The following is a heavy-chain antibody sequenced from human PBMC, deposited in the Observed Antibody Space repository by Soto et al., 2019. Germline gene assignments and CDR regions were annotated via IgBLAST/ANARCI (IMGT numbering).Heavy chain of an antibody. J-gene: IGHJ6*01. Sequence: PGGSLSLSFAASGFTFSSYSMNWVCQAPGKGLEWVSYISSSSSTIYYADSVKGQFTISRDNAKNSLYLQMNSLRDEDTAVYYCARRRYYDILTGYYKDYYYGLDVWGQGTTVTVSS. CDR3: ARRRYYDILTGYYKDYYYGLDV. CDR2: ISSSSSTI. D-gene: IGHD3-9*01. CDR1: GFTFSSYS. V-gene: IGHV3-48*02.